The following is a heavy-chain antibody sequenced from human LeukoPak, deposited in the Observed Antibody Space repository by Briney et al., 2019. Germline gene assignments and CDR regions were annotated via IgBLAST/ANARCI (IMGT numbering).Heavy chain of an antibody. CDR3: ARVVGATTNYFDY. V-gene: IGHV3-11*01. CDR2: ISSSGSTI. J-gene: IGHJ4*02. D-gene: IGHD1-26*01. CDR1: GFTFSDYY. Sequence: GGSLRLSCAASGFTFSDYYMSWIRQAPGKGLEWVSYISSSGSTIYCADSVKGRFTISRDNAKNSLYLQMNSLRAEDTAVYYCARVVGATTNYFDYWGQGTLVTVSS.